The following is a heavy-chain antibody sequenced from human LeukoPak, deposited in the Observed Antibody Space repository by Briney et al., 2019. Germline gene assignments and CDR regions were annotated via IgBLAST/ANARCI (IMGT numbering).Heavy chain of an antibody. CDR1: GFTLDDHG. CDR2: INWNGDGT. V-gene: IGHV3-20*04. CDR3: ARLGGPDYYFYYYMDV. J-gene: IGHJ6*03. D-gene: IGHD1-26*01. Sequence: GGSLRLSCAASGFTLDDHGMSWVRQAPGKGLEWVSGINWNGDGTGYADSVKGRFTISRDNAKNSLYLQMNSLRAEDTAFYCARLGGPDYYFYYYMDVWGKGTTFTVSS.